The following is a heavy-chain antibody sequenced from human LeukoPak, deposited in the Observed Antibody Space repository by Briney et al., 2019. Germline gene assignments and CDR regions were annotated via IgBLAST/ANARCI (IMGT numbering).Heavy chain of an antibody. CDR3: AVLPRPGYCSSTSCYSY. D-gene: IGHD2-2*01. Sequence: PSETLSLTCTVSGGSISSYYWSWIRQPPGKGLEWIGYIYYSGSTNYNPSLRSRVTKSVDTSKNQFSLKLSSVTAADTAVYYCAVLPRPGYCSSTSCYSYWGQGTLVTVSS. V-gene: IGHV4-59*01. CDR1: GGSISSYY. J-gene: IGHJ4*02. CDR2: IYYSGST.